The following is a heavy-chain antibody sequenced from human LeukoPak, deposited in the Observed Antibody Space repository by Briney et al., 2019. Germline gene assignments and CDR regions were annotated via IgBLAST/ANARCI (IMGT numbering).Heavy chain of an antibody. CDR3: ARVEDGCSSTSCYDYYYMDV. Sequence: PSETLSLTCTVSGGSISSGDYYWSWIRQPPGKGLEWIGYIYYSGSTNYNPSLKSRVTMSVDTSKNQFSLKLSSVTAADTAVYYCARVEDGCSSTSCYDYYYMDVWGKGTTVTVSS. V-gene: IGHV4-61*08. J-gene: IGHJ6*03. CDR2: IYYSGST. D-gene: IGHD2-2*01. CDR1: GGSISSGDYY.